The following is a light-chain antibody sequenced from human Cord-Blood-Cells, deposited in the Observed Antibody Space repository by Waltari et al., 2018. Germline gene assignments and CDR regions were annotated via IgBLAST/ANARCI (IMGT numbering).Light chain of an antibody. J-gene: IGKJ5*01. CDR2: AAS. V-gene: IGKV1-9*01. CDR1: QGISSY. CDR3: QQLNSYPIT. Sequence: DIQLTQSPSFLSASVGDRVTITCRASQGISSYLAWYQQKPGKAPKLLIYAASTLQSGFPSRFSGSGSGTKFTLTISTLQAEDFSTYYCQQLNSYPITFGQGTRLEIK.